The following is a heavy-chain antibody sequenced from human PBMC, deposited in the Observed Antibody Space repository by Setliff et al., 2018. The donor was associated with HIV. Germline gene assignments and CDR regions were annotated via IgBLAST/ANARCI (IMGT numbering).Heavy chain of an antibody. D-gene: IGHD1-26*01. V-gene: IGHV1-18*04. CDR1: GYSFAAYY. Sequence: RASVKVSCKASGYSFAAYYIYWVQQAPGQGLEWMGGIIPRFGTANYAQKVQGRVTMTTDTSTTSAYMELRSLRSDDTAVYYCARDRVGAKDYYYTDVWGKGTTVTVSS. J-gene: IGHJ6*03. CDR3: ARDRVGAKDYYYTDV. CDR2: IIPRFGTA.